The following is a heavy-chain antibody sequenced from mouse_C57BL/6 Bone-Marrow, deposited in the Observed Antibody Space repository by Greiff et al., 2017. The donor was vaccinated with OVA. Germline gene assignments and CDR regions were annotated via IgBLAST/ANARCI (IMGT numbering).Heavy chain of an antibody. CDR3: ARYGYDDGDWYFDV. D-gene: IGHD2-2*01. CDR1: GYTFTGYW. Sequence: QVQLQQSGAELLKPGASVKLSCKATGYTFTGYWIEWVKQRPGHGLEWIGEILPGSGSTNYNEKFKGKATFTADTSSNTAYMQLSSLTTEDSAIYCCARYGYDDGDWYFDVWGTGTTVTVSS. CDR2: ILPGSGST. J-gene: IGHJ1*03. V-gene: IGHV1-9*01.